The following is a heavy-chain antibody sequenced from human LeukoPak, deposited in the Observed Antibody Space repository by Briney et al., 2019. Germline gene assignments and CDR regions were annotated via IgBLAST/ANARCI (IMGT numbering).Heavy chain of an antibody. CDR3: ARDREVMPTQWEAFDF. CDR1: GGTFSSYA. CDR2: IIPIFGIT. D-gene: IGHD1-26*01. V-gene: IGHV1-69*04. J-gene: IGHJ3*01. Sequence: SVKVSCKASGGTFSSYAINWVRQAPGQGLEWMGRIIPIFGITKYAQKFQGRVTITADKSTSTVYMELSSLRSEDTAVYNCARDREVMPTQWEAFDFWGQGAMVTVSS.